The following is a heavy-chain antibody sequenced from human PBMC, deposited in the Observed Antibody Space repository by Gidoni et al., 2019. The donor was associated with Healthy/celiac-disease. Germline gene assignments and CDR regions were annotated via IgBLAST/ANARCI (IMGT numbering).Heavy chain of an antibody. CDR2: IYYSGST. Sequence: QVQLQESGPGLVKPSETLSLTCTAPGGSISSYYWSWIRQPPGKGLEWIGYIYYSGSTNYNPSLKSRVTISVDTSKNQFSLKLSSVTAADTAVYYCASGMGWLGGGYFDYWGQGTLVTVSS. D-gene: IGHD6-19*01. CDR1: GGSISSYY. J-gene: IGHJ4*02. V-gene: IGHV4-59*08. CDR3: ASGMGWLGGGYFDY.